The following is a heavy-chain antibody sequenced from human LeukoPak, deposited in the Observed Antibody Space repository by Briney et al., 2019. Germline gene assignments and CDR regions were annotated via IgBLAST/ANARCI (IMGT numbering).Heavy chain of an antibody. Sequence: SETLSLTCTVSGGSIGSTNYYWGWIRQPPGKGLEWIGSIYYSGSTYYNSSLKSRVTISVDTSKNQFSLKVSSVTAADTAVYYCARHRDYWGQRTLVTVAS. V-gene: IGHV4-39*01. CDR2: IYYSGST. CDR1: GGSIGSTNYY. J-gene: IGHJ4*02. CDR3: ARHRDY.